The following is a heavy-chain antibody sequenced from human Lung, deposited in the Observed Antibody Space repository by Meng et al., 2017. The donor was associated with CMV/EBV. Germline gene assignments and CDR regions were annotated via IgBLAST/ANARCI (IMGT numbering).Heavy chain of an antibody. CDR1: RFSSYT. CDR3: AREGYDYDSGSYYYYFDH. D-gene: IGHD3-10*01. Sequence: GEXXKISCAASRFSSYTLNWVRQAPGKGLEWVSSISSSSSYVYYADSVKGRFTISRDNAKNSLYLQMNSLRAEDTAVYYCAREGYDYDSGSYYYYFDHGGQGSLVTVSS. V-gene: IGHV3-21*01. CDR2: ISSSSSYV. J-gene: IGHJ4*02.